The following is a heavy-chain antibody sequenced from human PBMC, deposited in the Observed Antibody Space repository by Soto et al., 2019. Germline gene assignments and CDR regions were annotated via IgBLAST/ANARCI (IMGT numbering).Heavy chain of an antibody. CDR3: TKRTTTSNSNP. CDR1: GFTFGAYA. CDR2: ISWNTDTK. V-gene: IGHV3-9*01. J-gene: IGHJ2*01. D-gene: IGHD1-1*01. Sequence: EVQLVESGGGLVQPGRSLRLSCAASGFTFGAYAMQWFRQSPGKGLEWVSGISWNTDTKVYADSVRSPVTLPRAHAKTPLQLLMPRPPAHSPAFYFCTKRTTTSNSNPWGRGTLVSVA.